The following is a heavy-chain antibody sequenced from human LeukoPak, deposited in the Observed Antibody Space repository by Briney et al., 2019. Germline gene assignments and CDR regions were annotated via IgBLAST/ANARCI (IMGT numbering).Heavy chain of an antibody. D-gene: IGHD3-10*02. Sequence: GGSLRLSCAASGFPFSSSEMNWVRQAPGKGLEWVSYISSSGSTIYYADSVKGRFTISRDNAKNSLYLQMNSLRAEDTAVYYCAELGITMIGGVWGKGTTVTISS. J-gene: IGHJ6*04. CDR1: GFPFSSSE. V-gene: IGHV3-48*03. CDR3: AELGITMIGGV. CDR2: ISSSGSTI.